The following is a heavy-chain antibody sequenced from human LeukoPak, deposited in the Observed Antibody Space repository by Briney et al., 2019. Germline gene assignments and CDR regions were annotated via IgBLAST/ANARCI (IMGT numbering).Heavy chain of an antibody. J-gene: IGHJ6*02. Sequence: GGSLRLSCAASGFTFSSYGMHWVRQAPGKGLEWVAVISYDGSNKYYADSVKGRFTISRDNSKNTLYLQMNSLRAEDTAVYYCAKDQSSWAFYYYYGMDVWGQGTTVTVSS. CDR3: AKDQSSWAFYYYYGMDV. CDR2: ISYDGSNK. CDR1: GFTFSSYG. V-gene: IGHV3-30*18. D-gene: IGHD6-13*01.